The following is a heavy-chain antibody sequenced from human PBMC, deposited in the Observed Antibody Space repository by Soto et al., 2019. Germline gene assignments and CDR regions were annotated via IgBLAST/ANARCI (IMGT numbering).Heavy chain of an antibody. CDR1: RALSSSSYY. CDR3: ARPPGAGDNYFVY. D-gene: IGHD7-27*01. V-gene: IGHV4-39*01. Sequence: PSETLSLTCTVSRALSSSSYYWGWIRQPPGKGLEWIGSIYYSGSTYYNPSLKSRVTISVDTSKNQFSLRLSSVTASDTAVYYCARPPGAGDNYFVYSGQGILATV. J-gene: IGHJ4*02. CDR2: IYYSGST.